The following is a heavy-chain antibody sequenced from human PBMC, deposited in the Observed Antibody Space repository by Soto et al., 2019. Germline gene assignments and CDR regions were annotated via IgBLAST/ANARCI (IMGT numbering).Heavy chain of an antibody. D-gene: IGHD6-19*01. J-gene: IGHJ6*02. V-gene: IGHV4-30-4*02. Sequence: SDTLSLTCTVSGGSISIGDYYWSWIRQPPGKGLEWIGYIYYSGSTYYNPSLKSRVTISVDTSKNQFSLKLSSVTAADTAVYYCARGIEGWYQGRYYYGMDVWGQGTTVTVSS. CDR1: GGSISIGDYY. CDR2: IYYSGST. CDR3: ARGIEGWYQGRYYYGMDV.